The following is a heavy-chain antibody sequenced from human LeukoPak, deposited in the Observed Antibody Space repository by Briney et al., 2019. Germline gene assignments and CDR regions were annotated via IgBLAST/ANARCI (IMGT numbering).Heavy chain of an antibody. D-gene: IGHD2-15*01. CDR1: GGTFISYA. V-gene: IGHV1-69*05. J-gene: IGHJ2*01. Sequence: ASVKVSCKASGGTFISYAISWVRQAPGQGREWMGSIIPIFGTANYAQKFQGRVTITTDESTSTAYMELSSLRSEDTAVYYCARDPGLLWYFDLWGRGTLVTVSS. CDR3: ARDPGLLWYFDL. CDR2: IIPIFGTA.